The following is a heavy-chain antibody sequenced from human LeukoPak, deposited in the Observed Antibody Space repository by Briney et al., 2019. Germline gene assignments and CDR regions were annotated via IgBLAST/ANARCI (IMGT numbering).Heavy chain of an antibody. CDR1: GYTFTSYG. Sequence: ASVKVSCKASGYTFTSYGSSWVRQAPGQGLEWKGWISAYNGNTNYAQKLQGRVTMTTDTSTSTAYMELRSLRADDTAVYYCARIEGYYDSSGYAVNFDYWGQGTLVTVSS. V-gene: IGHV1-18*01. D-gene: IGHD3-22*01. CDR2: ISAYNGNT. CDR3: ARIEGYYDSSGYAVNFDY. J-gene: IGHJ4*02.